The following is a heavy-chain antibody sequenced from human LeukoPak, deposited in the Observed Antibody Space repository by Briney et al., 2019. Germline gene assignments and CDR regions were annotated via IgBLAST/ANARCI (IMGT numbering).Heavy chain of an antibody. J-gene: IGHJ3*02. Sequence: SETLSLTCTVSGGSISSYYWSWIRQPAGKGLEWIGHIYTSGSTNYNPSLKSRVTISVDTSKNQFSLKLSSVTAADTAVYYCARHMSSGYYVAYAFDIWGQGTMVTVSS. CDR2: IYTSGST. V-gene: IGHV4-4*07. D-gene: IGHD3-22*01. CDR3: ARHMSSGYYVAYAFDI. CDR1: GGSISSYY.